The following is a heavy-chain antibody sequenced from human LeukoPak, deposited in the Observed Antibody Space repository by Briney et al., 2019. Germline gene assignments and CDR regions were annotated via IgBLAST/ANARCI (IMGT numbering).Heavy chain of an antibody. V-gene: IGHV3-49*04. D-gene: IGHD3-10*01. J-gene: IGHJ4*02. CDR1: GFTFSRYW. Sequence: SGGSLRLSCAASGFTFSRYWMTWVRQAPGKGLEWVGFIRSKAYGGTTEYAASVKGRFTISRDDSKSIAYLQMNSLKTEDTAVYYCTRERGDWVDYWGQGTLVTVSS. CDR3: TRERGDWVDY. CDR2: IRSKAYGGTT.